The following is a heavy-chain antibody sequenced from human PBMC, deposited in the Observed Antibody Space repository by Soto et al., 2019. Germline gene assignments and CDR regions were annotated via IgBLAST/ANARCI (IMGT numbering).Heavy chain of an antibody. Sequence: GGSLRLSCVASGFIFSNSYMTWIRQAPGRGLEWISYISGSGDTIYYADSVKGGFTVSRDNAKNSLSLQMNSLRAEDTAVYYCASDPYYYASEYWGQGALVTVSS. CDR2: ISGSGDTI. V-gene: IGHV3-11*04. J-gene: IGHJ4*02. D-gene: IGHD3-10*01. CDR3: ASDPYYYASEY. CDR1: GFIFSNSY.